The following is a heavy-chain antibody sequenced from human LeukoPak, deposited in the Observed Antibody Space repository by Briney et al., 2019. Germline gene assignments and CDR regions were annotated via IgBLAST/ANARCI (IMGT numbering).Heavy chain of an antibody. CDR2: ISGSGSGGST. D-gene: IGHD1-1*01. J-gene: IGHJ4*02. V-gene: IGHV3-23*01. CDR3: ARCTTGKTFGSLREIKKSREIDY. Sequence: GGSLRLSCAASGFTFSSSAMSWVRQAPGKGLEWVSNISGSGSGGSTYYADSAKGRFTISRDNAKNSLFLQMDSLRGEDTAVYYCARCTTGKTFGSLREIKKSREIDYWGQGTLVTVSS. CDR1: GFTFSSSA.